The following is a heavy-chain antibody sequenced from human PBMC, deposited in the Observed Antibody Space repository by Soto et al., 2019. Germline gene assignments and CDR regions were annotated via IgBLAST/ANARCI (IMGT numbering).Heavy chain of an antibody. CDR2: INPSGGGT. CDR3: ARDSGDTTVRQCGRSFHY. D-gene: IGHD1-1*01. Sequence: QVQLVQSGAEVKKPGASVKVSCKASGFTFTNYYIHWVRQAPGQGLEWMGLINPSGGGTFYAQKLQGRVTVTRDTSTGTVYMELSNLRSEDTAVYFCARDSGDTTVRQCGRSFHYWGQGTLVTVSS. V-gene: IGHV1-46*01. J-gene: IGHJ4*02. CDR1: GFTFTNYY.